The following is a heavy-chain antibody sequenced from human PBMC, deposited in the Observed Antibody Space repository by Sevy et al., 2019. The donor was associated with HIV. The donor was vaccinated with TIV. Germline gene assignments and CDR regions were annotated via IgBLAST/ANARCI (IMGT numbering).Heavy chain of an antibody. CDR3: ARDARYSTVWYPGY. J-gene: IGHJ4*02. CDR2: ISFDGSDK. Sequence: GGSLRLSCAASGFSFSTHAMHWVRQAPGKGLEWVAVISFDGSDKYYSDSVKGRFTISRDDSKNTLLLQMSSLRAEDTAVYYCARDARYSTVWYPGYWGQGTLVTVSS. V-gene: IGHV3-30*03. D-gene: IGHD6-19*01. CDR1: GFSFSTHA.